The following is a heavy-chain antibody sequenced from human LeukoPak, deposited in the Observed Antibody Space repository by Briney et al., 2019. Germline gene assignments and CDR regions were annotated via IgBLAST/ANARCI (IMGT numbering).Heavy chain of an antibody. Sequence: SETLSLTFTVSGGSISSGGYYWSWIRQPPGKGLEWIGYIYHSGSTYYNPSLKSRVTISVDRSKNQFSLKLSSVTAADTAVYYCARDSRVAAAGTTLFDYWGQGTLVTVSS. CDR1: GGSISSGGYY. D-gene: IGHD6-13*01. CDR3: ARDSRVAAAGTTLFDY. J-gene: IGHJ4*02. V-gene: IGHV4-30-2*01. CDR2: IYHSGST.